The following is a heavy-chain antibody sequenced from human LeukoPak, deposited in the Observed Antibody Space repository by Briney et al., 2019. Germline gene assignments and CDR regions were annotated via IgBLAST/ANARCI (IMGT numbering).Heavy chain of an antibody. Sequence: PSQTLSLTCTVSGGSISSGGYYWRWIRQHPGKGLEWIVYIYYSGSTYYNPSLKSRVTISVDTSKNQFSLKLSSVTAADTAVYYCARIDGYNQLYYFDYWGQGTLVTVSS. CDR1: GGSISSGGYY. CDR3: ARIDGYNQLYYFDY. D-gene: IGHD5-24*01. J-gene: IGHJ4*02. V-gene: IGHV4-31*03. CDR2: IYYSGST.